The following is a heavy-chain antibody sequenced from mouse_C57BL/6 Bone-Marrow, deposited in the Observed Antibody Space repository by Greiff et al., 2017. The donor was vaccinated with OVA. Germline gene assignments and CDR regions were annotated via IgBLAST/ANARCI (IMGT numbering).Heavy chain of an antibody. J-gene: IGHJ2*01. V-gene: IGHV1-64*01. CDR2: IHPNSGST. D-gene: IGHD2-12*01. Sequence: VQLQQPGAELVKPGASVKLSCKASGYTFTSYWMHWVKQRPGQGLEWIGMIHPNSGSTNYNEKFKSKATLTVDKSSSTAYMQLSSLTSEDSAVYYCARTRYYSPYYFDYWGQGTTLTVSS. CDR1: GYTFTSYW. CDR3: ARTRYYSPYYFDY.